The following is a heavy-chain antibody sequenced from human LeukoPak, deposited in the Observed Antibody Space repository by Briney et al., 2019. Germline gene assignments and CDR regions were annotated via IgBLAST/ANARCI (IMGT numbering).Heavy chain of an antibody. V-gene: IGHV3-7*01. CDR1: GFTFSSYW. CDR3: AREVVVTANHFDP. Sequence: GGSLGLSCAASGFTFSSYWMSWVRQAPGKGLEWVANIKQDGSEKYYVDSVKGRFTISRDNAKNSLYLQMNSLRAEDTAVYYCAREVVVTANHFDPWGQGTLVTVSS. CDR2: IKQDGSEK. D-gene: IGHD2-21*02. J-gene: IGHJ5*02.